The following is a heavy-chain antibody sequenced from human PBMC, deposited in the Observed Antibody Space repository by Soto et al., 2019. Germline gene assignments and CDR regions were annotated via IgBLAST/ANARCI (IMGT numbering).Heavy chain of an antibody. Sequence: GVSLRLSCAASGFTFSSYAMHWVRQAPGKGLEWVAVISYDGSNKYYADSVKGRFTISRDNSKNTLYLQMNSLRAEDTAVYYCARAYSSGWYRLFDYWGQGTLVTVSS. CDR2: ISYDGSNK. V-gene: IGHV3-30*04. CDR3: ARAYSSGWYRLFDY. J-gene: IGHJ4*02. D-gene: IGHD6-19*01. CDR1: GFTFSSYA.